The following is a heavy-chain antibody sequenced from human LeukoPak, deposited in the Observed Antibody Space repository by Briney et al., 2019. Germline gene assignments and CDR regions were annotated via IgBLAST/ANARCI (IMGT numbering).Heavy chain of an antibody. CDR2: INHSGST. CDR1: GGSFSGYY. CDR3: ARAPGGDYAFDI. J-gene: IGHJ3*02. V-gene: IGHV4-34*09. Sequence: SETLSLTCAVYGGSFSGYYWSWIRQPPGKGLEWIGEINHSGSTNYNPSLKSRVTISVDTSKNQFSLKLSSVTAADTAVYYCARAPGGDYAFDIWGQGTMVTVSS. D-gene: IGHD3-16*01.